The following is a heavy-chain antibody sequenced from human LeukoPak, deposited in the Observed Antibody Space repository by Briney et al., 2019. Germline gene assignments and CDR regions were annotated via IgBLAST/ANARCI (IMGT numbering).Heavy chain of an antibody. CDR2: SIPIFGRT. J-gene: IGHJ4*02. CDR3: ARDWAIVGATKGYFDY. CDR1: GGTFSSTV. V-gene: IGHV1-69*05. D-gene: IGHD1-26*01. Sequence: SVKVSCKASGGTFSSTVISWVRQAPGQGLEWMGGSIPIFGRTNYAQKFQGRVTITTDESTGTAYMEVSSLRSEDTAVYYCARDWAIVGATKGYFDYWGQGTLVTVYS.